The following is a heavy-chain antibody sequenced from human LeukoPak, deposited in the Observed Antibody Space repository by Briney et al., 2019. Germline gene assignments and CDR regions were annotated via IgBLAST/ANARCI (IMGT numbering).Heavy chain of an antibody. Sequence: PSETLSLTCTVSGGSISSTSYYWGWIRQPPGKGLEWIGSIYTSGSTNYNPSLKSRVTISVDTSKNQFSLKLSSVTAADTAVYYCARSGYYYGSGSIAWFDPWGQGTLVTVSS. CDR3: ARSGYYYGSGSIAWFDP. V-gene: IGHV4-39*07. CDR2: IYTSGST. D-gene: IGHD3-10*01. J-gene: IGHJ5*02. CDR1: GGSISSTSYY.